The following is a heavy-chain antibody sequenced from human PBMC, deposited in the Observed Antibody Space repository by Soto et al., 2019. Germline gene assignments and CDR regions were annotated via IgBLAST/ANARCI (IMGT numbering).Heavy chain of an antibody. CDR1: GYSFTSYW. J-gene: IGHJ4*02. CDR3: GRLLCSAGSCFGDY. V-gene: IGHV5-51*03. CDR2: ISPGDSDI. Sequence: EVQLVQSGAEVKKPGESLKISCKGSGYSFTSYWIGWVRQMPGKGLEWMGIISPGDSDIRYIPSFQGQVTISGDKSISTAYLQWSSLKASDTAIYYCGRLLCSAGSCFGDYWGQGTLVTVSS. D-gene: IGHD2-15*01.